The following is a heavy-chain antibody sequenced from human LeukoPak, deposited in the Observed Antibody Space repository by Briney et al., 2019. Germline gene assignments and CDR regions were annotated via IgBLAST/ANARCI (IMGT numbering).Heavy chain of an antibody. V-gene: IGHV1-8*03. CDR1: GYTFTSYD. J-gene: IGHJ4*02. CDR2: MNPNSGNT. Sequence: ASVKVSCKASGYTFTSYDINWVRQATGQGLEWMGWMNPNSGNTGYAQKFQGRVTITRNTSISTAYMELSSLRSEDTAVYYCARVRGLLLGTLGYWGQGTLVTVSS. CDR3: ARVRGLLLGTLGY. D-gene: IGHD3-10*01.